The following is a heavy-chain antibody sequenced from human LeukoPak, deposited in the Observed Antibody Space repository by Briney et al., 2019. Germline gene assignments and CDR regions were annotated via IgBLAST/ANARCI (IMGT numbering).Heavy chain of an antibody. V-gene: IGHV1-18*04. J-gene: IGHJ4*02. CDR3: ARYPLSYSGNWHYYFDY. D-gene: IGHD6-13*01. Sequence: ASVKVSCMASGYTFTSYGISWVRQAPGQGLEWMGWISAYNGNTNYAQNLQDRVFMNTDTSTSTAYMELRSLRSDDTAVYYCARYPLSYSGNWHYYFDYWGQGTLVTVSS. CDR1: GYTFTSYG. CDR2: ISAYNGNT.